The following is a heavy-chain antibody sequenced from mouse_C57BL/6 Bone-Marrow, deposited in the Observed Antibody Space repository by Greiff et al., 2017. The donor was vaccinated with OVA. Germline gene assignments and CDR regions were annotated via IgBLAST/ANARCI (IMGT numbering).Heavy chain of an antibody. V-gene: IGHV1-69*01. CDR1: GYTFTSYW. Sequence: QVQLQQPGAELVMPGASVKLSCKASGYTFTSYWMHWVKQRPGQGLEWIGEIDPSDSYTKYNQKFKGKSTLTVDKSASTAYMQLSSLPSEDSAVSYCARGDYGFDYWGQGTTLTVSS. D-gene: IGHD2-4*01. CDR3: ARGDYGFDY. CDR2: IDPSDSYT. J-gene: IGHJ2*01.